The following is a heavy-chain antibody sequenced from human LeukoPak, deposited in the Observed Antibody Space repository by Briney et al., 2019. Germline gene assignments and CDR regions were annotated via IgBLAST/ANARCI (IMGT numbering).Heavy chain of an antibody. D-gene: IGHD6-19*01. J-gene: IGHJ2*01. Sequence: SVKVSCKASGGTFSSYAISWVRQAPGQGLEWMGGIIPIFGTANYAQKFQGRVTITADESTSTAYMELSSLRSEDTAVYYCAREAGIAVALRWYFDLWGRGTLVTVSS. CDR1: GGTFSSYA. CDR2: IIPIFGTA. V-gene: IGHV1-69*01. CDR3: AREAGIAVALRWYFDL.